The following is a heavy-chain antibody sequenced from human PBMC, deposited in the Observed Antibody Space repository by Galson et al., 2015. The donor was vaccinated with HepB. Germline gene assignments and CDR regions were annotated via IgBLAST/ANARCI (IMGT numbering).Heavy chain of an antibody. Sequence: SLRLSCAASGFTFSSYAMHWVRQAPGKGLEWVAVISYDGSNKYYADSVKGRFTISRDNSKNTLYLQMNSLRAEDTAVYYCAREVYYYDSSGYFDYWGQGTLVTVSS. CDR1: GFTFSSYA. D-gene: IGHD3-22*01. J-gene: IGHJ4*02. CDR3: AREVYYYDSSGYFDY. V-gene: IGHV3-30*04. CDR2: ISYDGSNK.